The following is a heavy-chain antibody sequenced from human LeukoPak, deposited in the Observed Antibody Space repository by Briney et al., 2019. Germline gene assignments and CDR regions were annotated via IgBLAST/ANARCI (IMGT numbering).Heavy chain of an antibody. Sequence: PSEALSLTCSVSGASVTGTYWSWVRQTPGKGLEWIAYTYYGGTTEYNPSLKSRATISVDTSKNHFPLDLRSVTAADTAVYFCARLGLYDGYTHDSWGQGTLVTVSS. CDR1: GASVTGTY. CDR2: TYYGGTT. CDR3: ARLGLYDGYTHDS. D-gene: IGHD5-24*01. V-gene: IGHV4-59*08. J-gene: IGHJ4*02.